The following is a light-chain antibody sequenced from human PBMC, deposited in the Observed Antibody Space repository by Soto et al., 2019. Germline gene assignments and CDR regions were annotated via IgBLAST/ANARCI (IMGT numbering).Light chain of an antibody. V-gene: IGKV1-33*01. CDR2: DAS. CDR1: QDINNY. J-gene: IGKJ4*01. CDR3: QQYDNLPLT. Sequence: DIQLTQSPPSQSASVGDRVTITCQASQDINNYLNWYQQKPGKAPELLIYDASTLETGVPSRFSGSGSGTDFTFAISSLQPEDCATYYCQQYDNLPLTFGGGTKVEI.